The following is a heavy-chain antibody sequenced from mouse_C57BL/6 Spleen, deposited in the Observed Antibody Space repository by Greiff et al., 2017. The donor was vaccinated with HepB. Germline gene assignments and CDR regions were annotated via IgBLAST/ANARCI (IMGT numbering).Heavy chain of an antibody. CDR3: VREDLTPYWSCFDY. CDR1: GFTFNTYA. D-gene: IGHD1-1*01. J-gene: IGHJ2*01. CDR2: IRSKSSNYAT. Sequence: EVKLVESGGGLVQPKGSLKLSCAASGFTFNTYAMHWVRQAPGKGLEWVARIRSKSSNYATYYADSVKDRFTISRDDSQSMLYLQMNNLKTEDTAMYYCVREDLTPYWSCFDYWGQGTTLTVSS. V-gene: IGHV10-3*01.